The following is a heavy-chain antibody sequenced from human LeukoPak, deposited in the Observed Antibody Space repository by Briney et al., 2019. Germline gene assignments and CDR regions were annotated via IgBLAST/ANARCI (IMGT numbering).Heavy chain of an antibody. J-gene: IGHJ1*01. Sequence: GGSLRLSCAASGFTFSSYAMSWVRQAPGKGLEWVSAISGSGGSTYYADSVKGRFTITRDNSKNTLYLQMNSLRAEDTAVYYCAKDLSGSDLPEYFQQGGQGTLVTVSS. CDR1: GFTFSSYA. D-gene: IGHD1-26*01. CDR2: ISGSGGST. V-gene: IGHV3-23*01. CDR3: AKDLSGSDLPEYFQQ.